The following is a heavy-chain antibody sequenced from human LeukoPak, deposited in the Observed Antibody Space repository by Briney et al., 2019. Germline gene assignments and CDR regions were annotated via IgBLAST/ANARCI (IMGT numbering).Heavy chain of an antibody. CDR2: TYYRSKWYN. J-gene: IGHJ3*02. D-gene: IGHD4-23*01. V-gene: IGHV6-1*01. Sequence: SQTLSLTCVISGDCVSSNSAAWNWIRQSPSRGLEWLGRTYYRSKWYNDYAVSVKGRITINPDTSKNQFTLQLNSVTPEDTAVYYCARGHARICPGGFDIWGQGTMVTVSS. CDR1: GDCVSSNSAA. CDR3: ARGHARICPGGFDI.